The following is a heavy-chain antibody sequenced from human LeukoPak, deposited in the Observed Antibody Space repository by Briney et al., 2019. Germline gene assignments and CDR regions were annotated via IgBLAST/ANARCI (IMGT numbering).Heavy chain of an antibody. CDR1: GYTFTSYG. CDR3: ARDDCNSTSCSPPLVY. Sequence: ASVKVSCKASGYTFTSYGISWVRQAPGQGLEWMGWISAYNGNTNYAQKLQGRVTMTTDTSTSTAYMELRSLRSDDTAVYYCARDDCNSTSCSPPLVYWGQGTLVTVSS. CDR2: ISAYNGNT. J-gene: IGHJ4*02. D-gene: IGHD2-2*01. V-gene: IGHV1-18*01.